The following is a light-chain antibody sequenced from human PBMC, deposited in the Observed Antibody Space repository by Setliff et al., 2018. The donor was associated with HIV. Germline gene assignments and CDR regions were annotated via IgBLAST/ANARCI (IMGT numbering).Light chain of an antibody. Sequence: QSVLTQPPSVSAAPGQRVTISCSGSSSNIGNNYVSWYQQKLPGAAPKLLIYDNTERPSGIPDRFSGSKSGTSASLGITGLQTGDEADYYCATWDNSLSVVMFGGGTKVTVL. CDR2: DNT. CDR1: SSNIGNNY. J-gene: IGLJ3*02. CDR3: ATWDNSLSVVM. V-gene: IGLV1-51*01.